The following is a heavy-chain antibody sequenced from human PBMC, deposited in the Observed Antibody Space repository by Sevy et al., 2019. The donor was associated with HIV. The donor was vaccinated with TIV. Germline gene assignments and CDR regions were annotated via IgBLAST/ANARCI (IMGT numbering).Heavy chain of an antibody. CDR2: IQYSGST. D-gene: IGHD3-10*01. Sequence: ETLSLTCTVSGGSISTHYWSWIRQPPGKGLEWIGYIQYSGSTNNNPSLKSRVTISIDTSKNQFSLKLSFVTAADTAVYYCARVGAWYYGSTGNTFDIWGQGTMVTVSS. J-gene: IGHJ3*02. CDR1: GGSISTHY. CDR3: ARVGAWYYGSTGNTFDI. V-gene: IGHV4-59*11.